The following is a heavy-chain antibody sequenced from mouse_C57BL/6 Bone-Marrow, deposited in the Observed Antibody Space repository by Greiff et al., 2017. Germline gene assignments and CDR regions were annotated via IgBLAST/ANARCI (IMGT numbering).Heavy chain of an antibody. J-gene: IGHJ3*01. CDR1: GFTFSSYA. Sequence: EVQLQQSGGGLVKPGGSLKLSCAASGFTFSSYAMSWVRQTPEKRLEWVATISDGGSYTYYPDNVKGRFTISRDNAKNNLYLQMSHLKSEDTAMYYCARTYDYGAYWGQGTLVTVSA. CDR3: ARTYDYGAY. V-gene: IGHV5-4*01. CDR2: ISDGGSYT. D-gene: IGHD2-4*01.